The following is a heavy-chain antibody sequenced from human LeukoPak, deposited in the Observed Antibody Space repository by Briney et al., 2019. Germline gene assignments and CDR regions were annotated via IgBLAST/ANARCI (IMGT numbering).Heavy chain of an antibody. CDR3: AGGSDWLIEVY. J-gene: IGHJ4*02. Sequence: PGGSLRLSCAASGFTFSRYWLSWVRQAPGKGLEWVANIKQDGSEKEHVDSVKGRFTISRDNAKNSLYLRLNSLRVEDTAVYYCAGGSDWLIEVYWGQGTLVTVSS. CDR2: IKQDGSEK. V-gene: IGHV3-7*01. CDR1: GFTFSRYW. D-gene: IGHD6-19*01.